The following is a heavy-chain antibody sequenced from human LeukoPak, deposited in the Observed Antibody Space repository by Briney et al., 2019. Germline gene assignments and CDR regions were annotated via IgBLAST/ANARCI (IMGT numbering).Heavy chain of an antibody. V-gene: IGHV4-39*07. J-gene: IGHJ5*02. Sequence: ASETLSLTCTVSGGSISSSSYYWGWIRQPPGKGLEWIGSIYYSGSTYYNRSLKRRLTISIDTSKNQFSLRLSSVTAADTAVYYCTREVEGYSYASGRFLHFDPWGQGTLVTVSS. CDR1: GGSISSSSYY. CDR3: TREVEGYSYASGRFLHFDP. CDR2: IYYSGST. D-gene: IGHD3-10*01.